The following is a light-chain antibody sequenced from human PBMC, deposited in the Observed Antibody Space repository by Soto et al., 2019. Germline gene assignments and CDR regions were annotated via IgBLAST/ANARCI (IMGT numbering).Light chain of an antibody. CDR3: SSHAGRNNYVL. V-gene: IGLV2-8*01. J-gene: IGLJ2*01. CDR2: EVN. CDR1: SSDIGYYNY. Sequence: QSALTQPSSASGSPGQSVTISCTGTSSDIGYYNYVSWYQQHPGKAPKLMIYEVNKRPSGVPDRFSGSRSGNTASLTVSGLQAEDGAAYYCSSHAGRNNYVLFGGGTKLTVL.